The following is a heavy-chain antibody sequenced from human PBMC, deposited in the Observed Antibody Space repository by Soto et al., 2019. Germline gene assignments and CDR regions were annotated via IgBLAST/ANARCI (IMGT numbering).Heavy chain of an antibody. Sequence: GGSLRLSCAASGFTFSSYWMHWVRQAPGKGLAWVSRINSDVSSTSYADSVKGRFTISRDNAKNTLYLQMNSLRAEDTAVYYCARGSVVVAVTSSYYGMDVWGQGTTVTVSS. V-gene: IGHV3-74*01. J-gene: IGHJ6*02. CDR1: GFTFSSYW. D-gene: IGHD2-15*01. CDR3: ARGSVVVAVTSSYYGMDV. CDR2: INSDVSST.